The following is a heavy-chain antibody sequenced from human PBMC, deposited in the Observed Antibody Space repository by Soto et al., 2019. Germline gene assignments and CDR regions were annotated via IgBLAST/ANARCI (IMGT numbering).Heavy chain of an antibody. J-gene: IGHJ4*02. CDR2: IKSNVDGGTT. D-gene: IGHD3-10*01. CDR1: GLFLGNAW. CDR3: QHRDGDGFDY. Sequence: EVQLVESGGGLVEPGGSLRLSCAASGLFLGNAWMSWVRQIPGKGLEWVGRIKSNVDGGTTDYAEPVKGRLPISRDKSNSTVYLQLNSLNTEDTGVYYCQHRDGDGFDYWVQGTLVTVSS. V-gene: IGHV3-15*01.